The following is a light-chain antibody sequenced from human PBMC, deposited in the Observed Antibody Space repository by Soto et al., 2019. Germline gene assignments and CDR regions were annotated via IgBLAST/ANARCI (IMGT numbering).Light chain of an antibody. CDR2: DVS. V-gene: IGKV1-13*02. J-gene: IGKJ5*01. CDR1: QGVRTN. Sequence: ANQLTQSPSSLSASVGDRVTITCRASQGVRTNLAWYQQEPGKAPKLLIYDVSNLQSGVPSRFSGSGSGTDFTLTISSLQPEDFATYYCQQFNSYPVTFGQGTRLEIK. CDR3: QQFNSYPVT.